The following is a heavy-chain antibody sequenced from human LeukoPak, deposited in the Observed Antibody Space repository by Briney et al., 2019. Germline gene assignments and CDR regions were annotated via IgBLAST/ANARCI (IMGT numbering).Heavy chain of an antibody. Sequence: ASVTVSCKASGYTFTGYYMHWVRQAPGQGLEWMGWINPNSGGTNYPQKFQGRVTMTRDTSISTAYMELSRLRSDDTAVYYCARVQYYNILTGSFQYWGQGTLVTVSS. D-gene: IGHD3-9*01. CDR3: ARVQYYNILTGSFQY. CDR2: INPNSGGT. J-gene: IGHJ4*02. CDR1: GYTFTGYY. V-gene: IGHV1-2*02.